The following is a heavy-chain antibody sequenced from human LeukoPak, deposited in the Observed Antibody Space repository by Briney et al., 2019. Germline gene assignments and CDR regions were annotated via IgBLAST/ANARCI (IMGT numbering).Heavy chain of an antibody. J-gene: IGHJ5*02. CDR3: ARAGPPAFDP. CDR2: ISYSGSTT. CDR1: GFTFTNLE. Sequence: PGGSLRLSWAASGFTFTNLEMNWVRQAPGKGLEWVSYISYSGSTTSYADSVKGRFTISRDNAKNSLYLQMNSLRAEDTAVYYCARAGPPAFDPWGQGTLVTVSS. V-gene: IGHV3-48*03.